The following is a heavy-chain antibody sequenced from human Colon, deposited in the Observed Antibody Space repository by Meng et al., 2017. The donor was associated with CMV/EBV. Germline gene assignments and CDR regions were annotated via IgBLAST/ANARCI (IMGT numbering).Heavy chain of an antibody. CDR2: ISTSGTTV. D-gene: IGHD3-10*01. V-gene: IGHV3-11*01. J-gene: IGHJ6*02. CDR1: GFPLSDYY. Sequence: GSLRLSCSASGFPLSDYYIKWIRQAPGKGLEYVAYISTSGTTVYYADSVMGRLTISRDNINNVVTLHMTSLRGDDAGVYYCSRGSTGGDFYFFGLDLWGQGTTVTVSS. CDR3: SRGSTGGDFYFFGLDL.